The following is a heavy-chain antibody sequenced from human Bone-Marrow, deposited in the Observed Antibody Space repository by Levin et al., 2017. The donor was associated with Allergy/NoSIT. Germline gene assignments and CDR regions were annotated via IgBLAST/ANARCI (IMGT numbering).Heavy chain of an antibody. V-gene: IGHV3-11*01. D-gene: IGHD6-13*01. J-gene: IGHJ3*01. CDR3: ATCSSSDPGWDAFDV. Sequence: LGESLKISCAASGISFSDSYMVWIRQSPGQGLEWISYISYDGSVKYYADSVKGRFTISRDNARNSVFLHINSLRDEDTAVYYCATCSSSDPGWDAFDVWGQGTMVTVSS. CDR1: GISFSDSY. CDR2: ISYDGSVK.